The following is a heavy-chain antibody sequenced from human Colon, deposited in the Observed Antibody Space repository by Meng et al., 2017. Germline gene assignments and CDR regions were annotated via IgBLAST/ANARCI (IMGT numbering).Heavy chain of an antibody. V-gene: IGHV3-48*03. CDR2: ISSSGSTT. CDR3: TRRYCSSTSCTNDY. D-gene: IGHD2-2*01. Sequence: GGSLRLSCADSGFTFSTYEMNWVRQAPGKGLEWVSFISSSGSTTYYADSVKGRFTISRDNAKNSLYLQLNSLRVEDTAVYYCTRRYCSSTSCTNDYWGQGTLVTVSS. CDR1: GFTFSTYE. J-gene: IGHJ4*02.